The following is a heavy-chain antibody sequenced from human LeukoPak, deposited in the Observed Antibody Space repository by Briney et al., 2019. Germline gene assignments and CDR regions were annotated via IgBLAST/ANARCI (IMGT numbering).Heavy chain of an antibody. Sequence: ASVKVSCKASGYTFTRYNINWVRQAPGHGLEWMGWMNPNSGNTDYADNFQGRVTMISDTSISTAYMELNSLRSDDTAVFYCARGSETTEGLDYCGQGTLVTVSS. J-gene: IGHJ4*02. V-gene: IGHV1-8*01. CDR2: MNPNSGNT. CDR3: ARGSETTEGLDY. CDR1: GYTFTRYN. D-gene: IGHD4-17*01.